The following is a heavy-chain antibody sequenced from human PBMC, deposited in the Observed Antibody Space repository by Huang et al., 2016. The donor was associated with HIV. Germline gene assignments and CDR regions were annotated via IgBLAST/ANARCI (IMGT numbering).Heavy chain of an antibody. D-gene: IGHD3-9*01. CDR2: RLPMLWRA. CDR1: GGSFKISG. CDR3: ASGASYEIWTPYYSGWHYSMDV. V-gene: IGHV1-69*13. Sequence: QVHLVQSGAAVKKPGSSVRVSCTASGGSFKISGISWVRQAPGQGLEWLGGRLPMLWRANYAQKMSGRVTLTARESTTTVYMDLTSLRPEDTAVYYCASGASYEIWTPYYSGWHYSMDVWGEGTTVTVSS. J-gene: IGHJ6*03.